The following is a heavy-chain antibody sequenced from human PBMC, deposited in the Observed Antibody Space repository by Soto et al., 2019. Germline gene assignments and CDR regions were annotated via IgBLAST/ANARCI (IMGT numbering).Heavy chain of an antibody. CDR1: GGSISSYY. V-gene: IGHV4-59*01. CDR2: IYYSGST. Sequence: KTSETLSLTCTVSGGSISSYYWSWIRQPPGKGLEWIGYIYYSGSTNYNPSLKSRVTISVDTSKNQFSLKLSSVTAADTAVYYCARDLGGLYSYGPDAFDIWGQGTMVTVSS. CDR3: ARDLGGLYSYGPDAFDI. J-gene: IGHJ3*02. D-gene: IGHD5-18*01.